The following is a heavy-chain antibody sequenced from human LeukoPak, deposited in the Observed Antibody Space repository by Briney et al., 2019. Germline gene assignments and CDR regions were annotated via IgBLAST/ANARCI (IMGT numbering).Heavy chain of an antibody. J-gene: IGHJ4*02. Sequence: GGSLRLSCAASGFTFSSHEMNWVRQAPGKGLEWVPYISSLGTTIYYADSVKGRFTISRDNAKDSLYLQLSSLRVEDTAVYYCARDRDTAFLRADYWGQGTLVTVSS. CDR1: GFTFSSHE. D-gene: IGHD5-18*01. CDR3: ARDRDTAFLRADY. V-gene: IGHV3-48*03. CDR2: ISSLGTTI.